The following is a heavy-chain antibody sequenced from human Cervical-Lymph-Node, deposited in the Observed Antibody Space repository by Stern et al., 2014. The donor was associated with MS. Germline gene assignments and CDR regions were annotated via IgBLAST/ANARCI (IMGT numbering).Heavy chain of an antibody. J-gene: IGHJ5*02. V-gene: IGHV5-51*01. CDR2: INPGDSDT. CDR3: ARRHCSSRRCGWFDP. Sequence: EMQLEESGAEVKKPGESLKISCKGSGYSFTSYWIGWVRQMPGKGLEWMGIINPGDSDTRYSPSFQGQVTISADKSISTAYLQWSSLKASDTAMYYCARRHCSSRRCGWFDPWGQGTLVTVSS. D-gene: IGHD2-2*01. CDR1: GYSFTSYW.